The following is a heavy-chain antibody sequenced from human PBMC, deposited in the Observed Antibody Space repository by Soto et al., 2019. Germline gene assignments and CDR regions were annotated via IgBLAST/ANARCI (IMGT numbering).Heavy chain of an antibody. D-gene: IGHD6-13*01. Sequence: ASVKVSCKASGYTFTNSYIHWVRQAPGQGLEWMALLNPNGGSTNYAQNFQGRVTVTRDTSTSTVYMELTSLTSEDTAVYYCARNLAAGGYWGQGTLVTVSS. CDR3: ARNLAAGGY. CDR2: LNPNGGST. V-gene: IGHV1-46*01. J-gene: IGHJ4*02. CDR1: GYTFTNSY.